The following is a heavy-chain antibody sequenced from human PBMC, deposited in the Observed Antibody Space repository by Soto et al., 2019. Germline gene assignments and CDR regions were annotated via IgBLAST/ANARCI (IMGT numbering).Heavy chain of an antibody. V-gene: IGHV4-34*01. Sequence: QVQLQQWGAGLLKPSETLSLTCAGYGGSFSGYYWSWIRQPPGKGLEWLGEIHHSGNTNYNPSLKRRVSISVYTSKNQFSLKRSSVTAADTAVYYCARGGSSRRGYYYAYMAVWGKGSTVTVSS. CDR2: IHHSGNT. D-gene: IGHD6-6*01. CDR1: GGSFSGYY. J-gene: IGHJ6*03. CDR3: ARGGSSRRGYYYAYMAV.